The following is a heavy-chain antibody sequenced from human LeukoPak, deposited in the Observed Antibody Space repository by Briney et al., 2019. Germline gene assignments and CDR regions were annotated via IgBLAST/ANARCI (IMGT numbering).Heavy chain of an antibody. V-gene: IGHV3-30*04. J-gene: IGHJ4*02. Sequence: PGGSLRLSCAASGFTFSSYAMHWVRQAPGKGLEWVAVISYDGSNKYYADSVKGRFTISRDNSKNTLYLQMNSLRAEDTAVYYCARASKWIQLWLLIDYWGQGTLVTVSS. CDR3: ARASKWIQLWLLIDY. D-gene: IGHD5-18*01. CDR1: GFTFSSYA. CDR2: ISYDGSNK.